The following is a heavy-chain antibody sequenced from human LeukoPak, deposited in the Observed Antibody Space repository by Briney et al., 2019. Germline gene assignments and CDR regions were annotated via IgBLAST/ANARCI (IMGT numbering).Heavy chain of an antibody. Sequence: GRSLRLSCAASGFTFSSFTMPWVRLAPVKGLEWVALISYDGNNKYYADSVKGRFTISRDISKNTLYLQMNSLRTEDTAVYYCARDLSNDFWSGYYDDWGQGTLVTVSS. CDR3: ARDLSNDFWSGYYDD. CDR1: GFTFSSFT. J-gene: IGHJ4*02. CDR2: ISYDGNNK. D-gene: IGHD3-3*01. V-gene: IGHV3-30-3*01.